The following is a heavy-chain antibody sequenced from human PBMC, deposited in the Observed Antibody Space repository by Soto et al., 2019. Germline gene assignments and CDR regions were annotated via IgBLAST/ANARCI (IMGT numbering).Heavy chain of an antibody. CDR1: GGSMSSGAYH. Sequence: QVQLQESGPGLVKPSQTLSLTCTVSGGSMSSGAYHWNWIRQHPGKGLEWIGNIYYSGNTYYNPSLKSRVTISSDTSKNQFSLKLYSVTAADTAVYYCGLRGGGGAFDIWGQGTMVTVSS. D-gene: IGHD3-16*01. CDR2: IYYSGNT. V-gene: IGHV4-31*03. J-gene: IGHJ3*02. CDR3: GLRGGGGAFDI.